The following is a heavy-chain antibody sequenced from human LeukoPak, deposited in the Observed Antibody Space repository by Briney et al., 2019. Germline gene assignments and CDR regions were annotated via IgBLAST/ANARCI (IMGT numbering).Heavy chain of an antibody. CDR1: GGSFSGYY. V-gene: IGHV4-34*01. D-gene: IGHD3-22*01. CDR2: INHSGST. CDR3: ARSNSGTYYYDSSGYSPYYFDY. Sequence: PSETLPLTCAVYGGSFSGYYWSWIRQPPGKGLEWIGEINHSGSTNYNPSLKSRVTISVDTSKNQFSLKLSSVTAADTAVYYCARSNSGTYYYDSSGYSPYYFDYWGQGTLVTVSS. J-gene: IGHJ4*02.